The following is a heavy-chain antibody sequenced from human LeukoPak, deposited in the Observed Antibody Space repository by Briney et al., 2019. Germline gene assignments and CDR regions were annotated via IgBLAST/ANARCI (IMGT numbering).Heavy chain of an antibody. V-gene: IGHV3-23*01. CDR1: GFTFSSYV. Sequence: GGSLRLSCAASGFTFSSYVMNWVRQAPGKGLEWVSAISGSGGSTFYADSVKGRFTISRDNSKNTLYLQMNSLRAEDTAVYYCARVVHFNWVTPYYFDYWGRGTLVTVSS. D-gene: IGHD2-21*02. CDR2: ISGSGGST. CDR3: ARVVHFNWVTPYYFDY. J-gene: IGHJ4*02.